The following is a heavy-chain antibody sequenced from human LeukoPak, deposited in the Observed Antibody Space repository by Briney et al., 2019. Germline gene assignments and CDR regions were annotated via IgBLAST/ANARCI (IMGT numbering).Heavy chain of an antibody. CDR3: ARDRGNTMIVMYYFDY. D-gene: IGHD3-22*01. Sequence: GGSLRLSCAASGFTFSSYGMPWVRQAPGKGLEWVAVIWYDGSNKYYADSVKGRFTISRDNSKNTLYLQMNSLRAEDTAVYYCARDRGNTMIVMYYFDYWGQGTLVTVSS. CDR1: GFTFSSYG. J-gene: IGHJ4*02. CDR2: IWYDGSNK. V-gene: IGHV3-33*01.